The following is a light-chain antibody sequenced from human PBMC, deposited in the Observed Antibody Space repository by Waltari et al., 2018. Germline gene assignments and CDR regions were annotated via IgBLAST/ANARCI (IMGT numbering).Light chain of an antibody. Sequence: EIVLTQSPATLSLSPGASVTLSCRASQSVSTYLACYQQKPGQAPRLLIYDASTRATGIPARFVGSGSETDFTLTISRLEPEDFAVYYCQERSNWPGGSFGGGTKVEIK. CDR1: QSVSTY. CDR3: QERSNWPGGS. V-gene: IGKV3-11*01. CDR2: DAS. J-gene: IGKJ4*01.